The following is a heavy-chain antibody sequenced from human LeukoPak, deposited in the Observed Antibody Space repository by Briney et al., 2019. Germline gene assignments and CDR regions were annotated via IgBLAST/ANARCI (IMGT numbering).Heavy chain of an antibody. D-gene: IGHD1-14*01. J-gene: IGHJ4*02. CDR2: IGPTGTDR. CDR3: ATETIGRHYDY. Sequence: GGSLRLSCAASGFTFSSCGFTWVRQAPGKGLEWASSIGPTGTDRYYADPVRGRFTISRDNAKNSMYLQMDSLRDEDTAVYYCATETIGRHYDYWGQGTLLTVSS. V-gene: IGHV3-21*01. CDR1: GFTFSSCG.